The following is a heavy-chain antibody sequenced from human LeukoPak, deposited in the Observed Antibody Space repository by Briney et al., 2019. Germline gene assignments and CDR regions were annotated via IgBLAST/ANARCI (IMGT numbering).Heavy chain of an antibody. CDR3: ASARLTRVTEFDY. Sequence: PSETLSLTCTVSGGSISSGDYYWSWIRQPPGKGLEWIGYIYYSGSTNYNPSLKSRVTISVDTSKNQFSLKLSSVTAADTALYYCASARLTRVTEFDYWGQGTLVTVSS. D-gene: IGHD4-17*01. CDR1: GGSISSGDYY. CDR2: IYYSGST. J-gene: IGHJ4*02. V-gene: IGHV4-61*08.